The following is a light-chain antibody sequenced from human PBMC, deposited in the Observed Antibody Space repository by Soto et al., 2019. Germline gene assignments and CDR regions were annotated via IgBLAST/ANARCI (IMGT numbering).Light chain of an antibody. V-gene: IGKV1-5*03. Sequence: DIQMTQSPSTLSASVGERVTITCRASQSITTWLAWYQQKPGKAPKLLIYKASSLEGGVPARVSGSGSGTEFNITISSLQPDDFATDYCQQYNTYPLTFGGGTTVEIK. CDR1: QSITTW. CDR2: KAS. J-gene: IGKJ4*01. CDR3: QQYNTYPLT.